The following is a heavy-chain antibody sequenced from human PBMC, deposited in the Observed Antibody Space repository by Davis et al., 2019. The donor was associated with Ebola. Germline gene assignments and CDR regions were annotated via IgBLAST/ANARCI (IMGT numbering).Heavy chain of an antibody. CDR3: ARGRYCSSTSCYNGFWAY. CDR2: IIPILGIA. Sequence: SVKVSCKASGGTFSSYAISWVRQAPGQGLEWMGRIIPILGIANYAQKFQGRVTITADKSTSTAYMELSSLRSEDTAVYYCARGRYCSSTSCYNGFWAYWGQGTLVTVSS. CDR1: GGTFSSYA. D-gene: IGHD2-2*02. V-gene: IGHV1-69*04. J-gene: IGHJ4*02.